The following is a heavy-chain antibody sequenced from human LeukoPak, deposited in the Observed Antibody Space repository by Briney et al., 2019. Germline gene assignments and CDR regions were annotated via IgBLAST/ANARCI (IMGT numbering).Heavy chain of an antibody. CDR2: LSGGGGDT. D-gene: IGHD3-10*01. CDR3: AKGGISLVRGSFDY. Sequence: GGSLRLSCAVSGPTFSNYAMSWVRQAPGRGLEWVSALSGGGGDTYYADSVKGRFTISRDNSKNTLYLQMNSLRVEDTAVYYCAKGGISLVRGSFDYWGQGALVTVSS. CDR1: GPTFSNYA. V-gene: IGHV3-23*01. J-gene: IGHJ4*02.